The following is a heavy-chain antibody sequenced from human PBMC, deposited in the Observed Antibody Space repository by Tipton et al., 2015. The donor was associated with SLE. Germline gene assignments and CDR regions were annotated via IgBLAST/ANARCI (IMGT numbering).Heavy chain of an antibody. D-gene: IGHD5-18*01. CDR1: GASLSSFF. CDR2: INHSGNT. V-gene: IGHV4-34*01. CDR3: ASGPPVGGGYRQGFFDY. Sequence: AGLVKPSETLSLTCTVSGASLSSFFWAWIRQPPGKGLEWIGEINHSGNTNFNPSLGSRVTVSVDTSNNQFSLRLSSVTAADTATYYCASGPPVGGGYRQGFFDYWGQGIQVTVSS. J-gene: IGHJ4*02.